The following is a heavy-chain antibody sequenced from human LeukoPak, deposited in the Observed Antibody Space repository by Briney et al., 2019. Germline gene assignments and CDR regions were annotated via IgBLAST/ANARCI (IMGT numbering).Heavy chain of an antibody. Sequence: SETLSLTCTVSGGSISTYYWSWIRQPPGKGLEWIGYIYSSGSTNYNPSLKSQVTILVDTSKNQFSLKLSSVTAADTALYYCARGGPRGYSYGQFDPWGQGTLVTVSS. CDR3: ARGGPRGYSYGQFDP. J-gene: IGHJ5*02. CDR1: GGSISTYY. D-gene: IGHD5-18*01. CDR2: IYSSGST. V-gene: IGHV4-59*01.